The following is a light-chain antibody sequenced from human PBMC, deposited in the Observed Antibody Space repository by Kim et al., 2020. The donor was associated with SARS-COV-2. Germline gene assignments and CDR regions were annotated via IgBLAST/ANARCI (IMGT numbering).Light chain of an antibody. CDR2: GTS. CDR1: RRVSTNS. V-gene: IGKV3-20*01. J-gene: IGKJ2*03. CDR3: QQYGGSPPMYS. Sequence: VLTQSQDSLSLTPGDSATLSCRASRRVSTNSLAWYLQKPGQAPRLLIYGTSNRATGIPDRFSGSGSGTDFTLSISRLEPEDFAVYYCQQYGGSPPMYSFGQGTKLEI.